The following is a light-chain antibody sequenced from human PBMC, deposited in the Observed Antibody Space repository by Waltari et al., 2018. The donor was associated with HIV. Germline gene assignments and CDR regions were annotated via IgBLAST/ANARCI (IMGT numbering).Light chain of an antibody. Sequence: DIQLTQSPSSLSASLGDRITINCLASQDVASYLNWYRHRPGTAPQLRIYVASNLQTGVPSRFSASGSATDFSLTIDGLQREDFATYFCQQSYTAPRTFGLGTKVE. CDR2: VAS. V-gene: IGKV1-39*01. CDR1: QDVASY. CDR3: QQSYTAPRT. J-gene: IGKJ1*01.